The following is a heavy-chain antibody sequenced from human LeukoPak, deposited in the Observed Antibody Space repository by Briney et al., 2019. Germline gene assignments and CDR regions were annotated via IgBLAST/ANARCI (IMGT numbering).Heavy chain of an antibody. CDR1: GFTFSSYS. D-gene: IGHD1-26*01. CDR3: ARDLTRVPYSGSYLFDY. V-gene: IGHV3-48*01. J-gene: IGHJ4*02. CDR2: ISSSSSTI. Sequence: PGGSLRLSCAASGFTFSSYSMNWVRQAPGKGLEWVSYISSSSSTIYYADSVKGRFTISRDNAKNSLYLQMNSLGAEDTAVYYCARDLTRVPYSGSYLFDYWGQGTLVTVSS.